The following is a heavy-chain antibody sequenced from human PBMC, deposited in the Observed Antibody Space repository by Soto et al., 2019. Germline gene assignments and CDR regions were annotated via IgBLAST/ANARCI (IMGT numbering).Heavy chain of an antibody. D-gene: IGHD4-17*01. J-gene: IGHJ4*02. CDR3: AKGGRLRSPFGF. V-gene: IGHV4-34*01. Sequence: QVQLQQWGAGLVKSSETLSLTCAVYGGYLNDNNWSWIRQPPGKGLEWIGEVFHTGFTNDNPSLKSRVTISVDTSKKQFSLKLSSVTAADTAVYFCAKGGRLRSPFGFWGQGTLVSVSS. CDR1: GGYLNDNN. CDR2: VFHTGFT.